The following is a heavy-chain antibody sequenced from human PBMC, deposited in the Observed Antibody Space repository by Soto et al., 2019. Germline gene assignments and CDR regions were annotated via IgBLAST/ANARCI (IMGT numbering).Heavy chain of an antibody. J-gene: IGHJ4*02. V-gene: IGHV3-23*01. Sequence: GGALRLSCAASALTVSNDAMSCVRQARGKGLEWVSSISGRGGSTYYADSVKGRFTTSRDNSKNTLYLQMSSPRDEDTAVYYCAKLDGVTXXXXPXXXXGPGFLVPVSS. CDR1: ALTVSNDA. CDR2: ISGRGGST. D-gene: IGHD3-22*01. CDR3: AKLDGVTXXXXPXXX.